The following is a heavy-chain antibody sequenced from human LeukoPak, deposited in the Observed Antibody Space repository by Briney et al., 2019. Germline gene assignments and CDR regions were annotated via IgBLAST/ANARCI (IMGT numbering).Heavy chain of an antibody. V-gene: IGHV3-30*18. CDR2: ISYDGSNK. CDR3: AKDNFLTGALDY. CDR1: GFTFSSYG. J-gene: IGHJ4*02. D-gene: IGHD3/OR15-3a*01. Sequence: GRSLILPCAASGFTFSSYGMHWIRQAPGKGLEWVAVISYDGSNKYYADSVKGRFTISRDNSKNTLYLQMNSLRAEDTAVYYCAKDNFLTGALDYWGQGTLVTVSS.